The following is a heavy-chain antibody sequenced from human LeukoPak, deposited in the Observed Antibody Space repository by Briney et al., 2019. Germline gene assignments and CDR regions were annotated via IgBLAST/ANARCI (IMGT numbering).Heavy chain of an antibody. J-gene: IGHJ5*02. CDR2: IYHSGST. CDR1: GGSISSGGYS. CDR3: ARGAYGSGIGSWFDP. V-gene: IGHV4-30-2*01. Sequence: PSQTLSLTCAVSGGSISSGGYSWRWIRQPPGKGLEWNGYIYHSGSTYYNPSLKSRVTISVDRSKNQFSLKLSSVTAADTAVYYCARGAYGSGIGSWFDPWGQGTLVTVSS. D-gene: IGHD3-10*01.